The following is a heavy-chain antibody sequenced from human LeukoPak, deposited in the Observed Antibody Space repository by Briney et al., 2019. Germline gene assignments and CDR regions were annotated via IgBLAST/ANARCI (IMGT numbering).Heavy chain of an antibody. CDR1: GGSISSHF. Sequence: SETLSLTCTVSGGSISSHFWSWIRQPPGKGLEWIGFIYYSGSANYSPSLKSRVTISLDTSQNQISLNPTSVTAADTAVYYCARSSGSGSRNYYYYPLDVWGQGTTVSVSS. J-gene: IGHJ6*02. D-gene: IGHD3-10*01. V-gene: IGHV4-59*11. CDR2: IYYSGSA. CDR3: ARSSGSGSRNYYYYPLDV.